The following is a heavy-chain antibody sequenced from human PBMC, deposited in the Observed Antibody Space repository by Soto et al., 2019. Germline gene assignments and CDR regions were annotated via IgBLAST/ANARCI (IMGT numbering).Heavy chain of an antibody. CDR2: ISYDGSNK. Sequence: QVQLVESGGGVVQPGRSLRLSCAASGFTFSSYAMHWVRQAPGKGLEGVAVISYDGSNKYYADSVKGRFTISRDNSKNTLYLKMNSLRAEDTAVYYCARDPMGRYYCSGSYYWGQGTLVTVSS. J-gene: IGHJ4*02. CDR3: ARDPMGRYYCSGSYY. D-gene: IGHD3-10*01. V-gene: IGHV3-30-3*01. CDR1: GFTFSSYA.